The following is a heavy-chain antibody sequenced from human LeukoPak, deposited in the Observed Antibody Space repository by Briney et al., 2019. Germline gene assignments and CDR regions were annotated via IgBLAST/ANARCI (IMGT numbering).Heavy chain of an antibody. D-gene: IGHD4-11*01. CDR3: ARRDYRTNFDY. V-gene: IGHV5-51*01. CDR1: GYSFTNYW. J-gene: IGHJ4*02. CDR2: ICPGDSQT. Sequence: VALTVSCMGSGYSFTNYWSGWVGQVPATALEWVGVICPGDSQTRYILSFQRQVTISADKSISTASLQWSGLKASDTAMYNCARRDYRTNFDYWGQGTLVTVSS.